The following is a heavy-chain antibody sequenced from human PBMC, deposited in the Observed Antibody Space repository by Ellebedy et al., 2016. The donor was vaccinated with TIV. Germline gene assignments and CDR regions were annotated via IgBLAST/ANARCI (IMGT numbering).Heavy chain of an antibody. CDR1: GGTFSSYA. D-gene: IGHD4-23*01. Sequence: SVKVSCXASGGTFSSYAISWVRQAPGQGLEWMGGIIPIFGTANYAQKFQGRVTITADESTSTAYMELSSLRSEDTAVYYCARDPYGGKYPGWFDPWGQGTLVTVSS. J-gene: IGHJ5*02. CDR2: IIPIFGTA. CDR3: ARDPYGGKYPGWFDP. V-gene: IGHV1-69*13.